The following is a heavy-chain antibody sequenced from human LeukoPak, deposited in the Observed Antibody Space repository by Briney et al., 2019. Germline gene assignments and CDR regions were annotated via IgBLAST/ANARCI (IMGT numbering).Heavy chain of an antibody. D-gene: IGHD3-9*01. CDR2: IYYSGRT. J-gene: IGHJ4*02. V-gene: IGHV4-39*01. CDR3: ARGGRVGYFDWLPRSHYFDY. CDR1: GDSISTRDYY. Sequence: SETLSLTCTVSGDSISTRDYYWGWIRQPPGKELEWIGSIYYSGRTYYKSSLKSRVTMSVDTSMNQFSLKLSSVTAADTAVYYCARGGRVGYFDWLPRSHYFDYWGQGTLVTVSS.